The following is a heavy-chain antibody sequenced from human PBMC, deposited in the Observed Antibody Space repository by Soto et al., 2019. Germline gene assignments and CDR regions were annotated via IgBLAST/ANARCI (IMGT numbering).Heavy chain of an antibody. J-gene: IGHJ5*02. CDR1: GFTFSSYA. CDR2: ISGSGGST. Sequence: GGSLRLSCAASGFTFSSYAMSWVRQAPGKGLEWVSAISGSGGSTYYADSVKGRFTISRDNSKNTLYLQTNSLRAEDTAVYYCAIPGVVVPAAIGWFDPWGQGTLVTVSS. CDR3: AIPGVVVPAAIGWFDP. V-gene: IGHV3-23*01. D-gene: IGHD2-2*01.